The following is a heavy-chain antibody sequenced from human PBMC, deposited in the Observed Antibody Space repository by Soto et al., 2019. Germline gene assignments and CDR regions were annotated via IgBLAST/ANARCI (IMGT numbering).Heavy chain of an antibody. CDR1: GFTFTSSA. CDR3: AADQLELGLWIGDFDY. Sequence: GASVKVSCKASGFTFTSSAVQWVRQARGQRLEWIGWIVVGSGNTNYAQKFQERVTITRDMSTSTAYMELSSLRSEDTAVYYCAADQLELGLWIGDFDYWGQGTLVTVSS. V-gene: IGHV1-58*01. CDR2: IVVGSGNT. D-gene: IGHD1-7*01. J-gene: IGHJ4*02.